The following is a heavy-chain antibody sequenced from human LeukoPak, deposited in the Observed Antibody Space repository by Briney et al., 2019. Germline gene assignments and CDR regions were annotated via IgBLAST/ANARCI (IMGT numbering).Heavy chain of an antibody. Sequence: GGSLRLSCAAPGFTFSSYGMHWLREAPGEGLEWVAVIWYDGSNKYYADSVKGRFTISRDNSKNTLYLQMNSLRAEDTAVYYCAREPNAVAAYPYFDYWGQGTLVTVSS. CDR3: AREPNAVAAYPYFDY. CDR2: IWYDGSNK. V-gene: IGHV3-33*01. D-gene: IGHD6-19*01. J-gene: IGHJ4*02. CDR1: GFTFSSYG.